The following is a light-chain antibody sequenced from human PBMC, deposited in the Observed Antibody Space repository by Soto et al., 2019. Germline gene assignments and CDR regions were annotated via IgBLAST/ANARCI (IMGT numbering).Light chain of an antibody. V-gene: IGKV1-5*03. CDR2: KAS. J-gene: IGKJ4*01. CDR1: QSISSW. CDR3: QQYNNYST. Sequence: DIQMTQSPSTLSASVGDRVTITCRASQSISSWLAWYQQKPGKAPKLLIYKASSLESGVPSRFSGSGSGTESTLTISSLQPDDFATYSCQQYNNYSTFGGGTKVEIK.